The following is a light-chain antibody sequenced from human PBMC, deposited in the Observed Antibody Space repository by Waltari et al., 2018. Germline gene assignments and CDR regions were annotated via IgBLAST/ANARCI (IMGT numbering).Light chain of an antibody. Sequence: EIVMTQSPVTLSVSPGEGATLSCRASQSVDNNLAWYQQKPGQAPSLVIYGASTRATGVPGGFSGGGSGTEFTLTISSLQSEDFAVYYCQQYNTWPLSVGPGTTVDIK. CDR3: QQYNTWPLS. CDR2: GAS. V-gene: IGKV3-15*01. J-gene: IGKJ3*01. CDR1: QSVDNN.